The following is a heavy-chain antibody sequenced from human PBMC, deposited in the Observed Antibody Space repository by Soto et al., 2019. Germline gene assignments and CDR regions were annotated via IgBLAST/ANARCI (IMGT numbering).Heavy chain of an antibody. CDR3: ARGDHGPRRFYFDT. CDR2: IFYNGGT. D-gene: IGHD2-8*01. V-gene: IGHV4-61*03. Sequence: PSETLSLTCTVSGGSVNSGGYYWSWIRQPPGKGLEWIGFIFYNGGTSYNPSLGSRVTISADTSKTLFSLNLNFVTAADTAVYYCARGDHGPRRFYFDTRGQGTLVTVSS. J-gene: IGHJ4*02. CDR1: GGSVNSGGYY.